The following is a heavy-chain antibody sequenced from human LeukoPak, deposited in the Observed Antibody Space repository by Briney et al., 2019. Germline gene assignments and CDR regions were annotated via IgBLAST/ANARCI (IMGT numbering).Heavy chain of an antibody. CDR3: ARGGGYSSSWYPRQRFFDL. J-gene: IGHJ2*01. CDR1: GGPISSYY. CDR2: IYYSGST. V-gene: IGHV4-59*01. D-gene: IGHD6-13*01. Sequence: SETVSLTCTVSGGPISSYYWSWIRQPRGKGLEWIGYIYYSGSTNYNPSLKSRVTISVDTSKNQFSLKLSPVTAADTPVYYCARGGGYSSSWYPRQRFFDLGGGDTLVTVSS.